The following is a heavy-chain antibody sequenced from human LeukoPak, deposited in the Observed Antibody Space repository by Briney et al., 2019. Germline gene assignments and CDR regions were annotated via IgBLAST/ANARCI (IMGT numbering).Heavy chain of an antibody. D-gene: IGHD6-19*01. CDR2: ISSSSYI. J-gene: IGHJ6*04. CDR3: ARGSSLVAGFYYGMDV. V-gene: IGHV3-21*01. CDR1: GFTFSSYS. Sequence: GGSLRLSCAASGFTFSSYSMNWVRQAPGKGLEWASSISSSSYIYYADSVKGRFTISRDNAKNSLYLQMNSLRAEDTAVYYCARGSSLVAGFYYGMDVWGKGTTVTVSS.